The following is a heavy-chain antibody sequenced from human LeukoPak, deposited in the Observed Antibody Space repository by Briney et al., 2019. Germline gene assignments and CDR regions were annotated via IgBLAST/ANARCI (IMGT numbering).Heavy chain of an antibody. CDR2: IKSKTDGGTT. CDR3: AKAYCGGDCYSYGVDV. V-gene: IGHV3-15*01. J-gene: IGHJ6*02. Sequence: PGGSLRLSCAASGFSFSKAWMSWVRQAPGKGLEWVGRIKSKTDGGTTDDAAFVKGRFTISRDDSANTLYLQMNSLRAEDTAVYYCAKAYCGGDCYSYGVDVWGQGTTVTVSS. D-gene: IGHD2-21*02. CDR1: GFSFSKAW.